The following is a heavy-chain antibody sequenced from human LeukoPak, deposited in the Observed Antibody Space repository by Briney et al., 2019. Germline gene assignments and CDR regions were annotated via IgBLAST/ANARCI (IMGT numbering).Heavy chain of an antibody. CDR1: GGSISSYY. V-gene: IGHV4-59*01. CDR3: ARVPYGGSASLFDY. Sequence: SETLSLTCTVSGGSISSYYWSWLRQPPGKGLEWIGYIYSSGGTNYNPSLKSRVTISVDTPKNQFSLKLCSVTAADTAYYYCARVPYGGSASLFDYWGQGTLVTVSS. D-gene: IGHD6-6*01. CDR2: IYSSGGT. J-gene: IGHJ4*02.